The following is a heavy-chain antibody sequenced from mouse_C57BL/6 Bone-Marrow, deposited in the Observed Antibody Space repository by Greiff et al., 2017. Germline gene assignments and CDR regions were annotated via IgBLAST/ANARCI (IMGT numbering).Heavy chain of an antibody. Sequence: QVQLQQSGAELVMPGASVKLSCKASGYTFTSYWMHWVKQRPGQGLEWIGEIDPSDSYTNYNQKFKGKSTLTVDKSSSTAYMQLSSLTSEDSAVYYCARGYYGNYVFYYAMDYWGQGTSVTVSS. D-gene: IGHD2-1*01. CDR2: IDPSDSYT. CDR1: GYTFTSYW. V-gene: IGHV1-69*01. J-gene: IGHJ4*01. CDR3: ARGYYGNYVFYYAMDY.